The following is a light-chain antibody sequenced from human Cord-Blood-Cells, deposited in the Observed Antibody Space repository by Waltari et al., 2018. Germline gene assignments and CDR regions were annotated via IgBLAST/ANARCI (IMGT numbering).Light chain of an antibody. CDR2: AAS. CDR3: LQDYNYPRT. CDR1: QGIRND. J-gene: IGKJ1*01. V-gene: IGKV1-6*01. Sequence: AIQMTQSPSSLSASVGDRVTITCRASQGIRNDLGWYQQKPGKAPKLLIYAASSLQSEVPSRFSGSGSGTDCTLTISSLQPEDFATYYCLQDYNYPRTFGQGTKVEIK.